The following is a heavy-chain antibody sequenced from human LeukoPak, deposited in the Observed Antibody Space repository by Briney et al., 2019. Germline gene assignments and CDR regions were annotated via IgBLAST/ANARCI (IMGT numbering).Heavy chain of an antibody. Sequence: SQTQSLTCAVSGYSISSGYYWAWIRQPPGKRLEWIWSIYHSGSTYYDPSLKSRVTISVDTSKNQFSLKLSSVTAADTAVYYCARSNYDSSGYYSAWYFDLWGRGTLVTVSS. CDR3: ARSNYDSSGYYSAWYFDL. J-gene: IGHJ2*01. CDR2: IYHSGST. CDR1: GYSISSGYY. V-gene: IGHV4-38-2*01. D-gene: IGHD3-22*01.